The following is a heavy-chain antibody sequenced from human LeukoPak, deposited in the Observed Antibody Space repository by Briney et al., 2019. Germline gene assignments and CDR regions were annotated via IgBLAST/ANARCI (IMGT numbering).Heavy chain of an antibody. Sequence: ASVKVSCKASGYTFTSYDINWVRQATGQGLEWMGWMNPNSADTGYAQKFQGRVTMTRNTSISTAYMKLSSLRSEDTAVYYCTRHPVGALRDWGQGTLVTVSS. D-gene: IGHD1-26*01. CDR3: TRHPVGALRD. V-gene: IGHV1-8*01. CDR1: GYTFTSYD. J-gene: IGHJ4*02. CDR2: MNPNSADT.